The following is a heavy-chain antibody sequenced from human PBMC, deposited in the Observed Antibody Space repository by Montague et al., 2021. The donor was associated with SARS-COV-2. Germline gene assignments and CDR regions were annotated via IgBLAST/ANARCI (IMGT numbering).Heavy chain of an antibody. CDR1: NGSFSSFY. Sequence: SETLSLTCAVFNGSFSSFYWNWIRQPPGKGLEWIGEISHGGSTYYNSSPKSRVTISVDTSKNQFSLKLSSVTAADTAVYYCARVFPRWLQFDPYFDYWGQGTLVTVSS. D-gene: IGHD5-24*01. CDR3: ARVFPRWLQFDPYFDY. V-gene: IGHV4-34*01. J-gene: IGHJ4*02. CDR2: ISHGGST.